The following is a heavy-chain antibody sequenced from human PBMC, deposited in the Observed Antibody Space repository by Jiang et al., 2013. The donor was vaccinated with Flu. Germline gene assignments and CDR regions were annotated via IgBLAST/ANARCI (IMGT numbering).Heavy chain of an antibody. Sequence: GAEVKKPGASVKVSCKASGYTFTSYAMHWVRQAPGQRLEWMGWINAGNGNAKYSQKFQGRVTITRDTSASTAYMELSSLRSEDTAVYYCARPGAELHYFDYWGQGTLVTVSS. CDR3: ARPGAELHYFDY. CDR1: GYTFTSYA. V-gene: IGHV1-3*01. D-gene: IGHD1-26*01. CDR2: INAGNGNA. J-gene: IGHJ4*02.